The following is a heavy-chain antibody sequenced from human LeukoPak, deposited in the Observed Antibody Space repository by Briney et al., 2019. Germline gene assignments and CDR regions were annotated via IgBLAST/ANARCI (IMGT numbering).Heavy chain of an antibody. CDR1: GFTFSSYA. V-gene: IGHV3-21*01. CDR3: AKEAGQDYGALDAFDV. D-gene: IGHD4-17*01. J-gene: IGHJ3*01. CDR2: IGGSSSSL. Sequence: GGSLRLSCAASGFTFSSYAMNWVRQAPGKGLEWVSSIGGSSSSLYYAESVKGRFTISRDNARNSLYLPMNSLRAEDTAVYYCAKEAGQDYGALDAFDVWGQGTMVTVSS.